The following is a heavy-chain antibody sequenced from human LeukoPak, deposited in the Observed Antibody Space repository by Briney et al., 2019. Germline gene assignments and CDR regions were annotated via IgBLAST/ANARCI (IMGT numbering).Heavy chain of an antibody. Sequence: GGSLRLSCAASGFTFSSYAMSWVRQAPGKGLQWVSGISGSGGSTYYADSVMGRFSISRDNPKSTVSLQMSSLRAEDTALYYCVRDLHWGGFDVWGQGTMVTVSS. CDR2: ISGSGGST. V-gene: IGHV3-23*01. D-gene: IGHD7-27*01. CDR1: GFTFSSYA. J-gene: IGHJ3*01. CDR3: VRDLHWGGFDV.